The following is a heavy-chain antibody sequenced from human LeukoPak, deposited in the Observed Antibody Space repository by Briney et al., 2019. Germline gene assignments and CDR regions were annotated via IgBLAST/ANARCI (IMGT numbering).Heavy chain of an antibody. CDR2: IYHSGST. V-gene: IGHV4-30-2*01. D-gene: IGHD2-15*01. CDR3: ARENVVVVAATPPRYYYYGMDV. CDR1: GGSISSGGYS. Sequence: SETLSLTCAVSGGSISSGGYSWSWIRQPPGKGLEWIGYIYHSGSTYYNPSLKSRVTISVDRSKNQFSLKLSSVTAADTAVYYCARENVVVVAATPPRYYYYGMDVWGQGTTVTVSS. J-gene: IGHJ6*02.